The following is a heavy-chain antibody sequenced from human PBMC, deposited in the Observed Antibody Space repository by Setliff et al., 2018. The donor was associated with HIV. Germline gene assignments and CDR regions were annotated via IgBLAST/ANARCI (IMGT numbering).Heavy chain of an antibody. CDR2: IYHGGST. CDR1: GGSISSSNW. Sequence: PSETLSLTCAVSGGSISSSNWWSWVRQPPEKGLEWIGEIYHGGSTNYNPSLKSRVTISVDKSKNQFSLKLSSVTAADTAVYYCARDRIAAAGIPLDYWGQGTLVTVSS. J-gene: IGHJ4*02. D-gene: IGHD6-13*01. CDR3: ARDRIAAAGIPLDY. V-gene: IGHV4-4*02.